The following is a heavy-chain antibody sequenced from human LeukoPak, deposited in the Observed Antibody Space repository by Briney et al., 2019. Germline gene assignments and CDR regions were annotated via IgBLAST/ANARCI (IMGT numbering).Heavy chain of an antibody. CDR1: GFTFSSYA. CDR2: ISGSGGST. Sequence: GGSLRLSCAASGFTFSSYAMSWVRQAPGKGLEWASAISGSGGSTYYADSVKGRFTISRDNSKNTLYLQMNSLRAEDTAVYYCAKDQFRSPYYYGSGSQNPLDYWGQGTLVTVSS. D-gene: IGHD3-10*01. J-gene: IGHJ4*02. V-gene: IGHV3-23*01. CDR3: AKDQFRSPYYYGSGSQNPLDY.